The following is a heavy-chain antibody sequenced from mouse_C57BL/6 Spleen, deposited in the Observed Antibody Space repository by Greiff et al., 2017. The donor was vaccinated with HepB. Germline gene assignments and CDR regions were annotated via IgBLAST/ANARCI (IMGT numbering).Heavy chain of an antibody. Sequence: VQLKESGPGLVKPSQSLSLPCSVTGYSITSGYYWNWIRQFPGNKLEWMGYISYDGSNNYNPSLKNRTSITRDTSKNQFFLKLNSVTTEDTATYYCARGLRYFDYWGQGTTLTVSS. CDR2: ISYDGSN. CDR1: GYSITSGYY. V-gene: IGHV3-6*01. CDR3: ARGLRYFDY. J-gene: IGHJ2*01. D-gene: IGHD1-1*01.